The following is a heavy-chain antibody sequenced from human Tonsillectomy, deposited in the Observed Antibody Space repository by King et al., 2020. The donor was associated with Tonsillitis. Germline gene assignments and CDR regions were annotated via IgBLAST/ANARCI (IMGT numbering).Heavy chain of an antibody. D-gene: IGHD2-2*01. Sequence: QLQESGPGLVKPSQTLSLTCIVSGGSISSDSYYWSWIRQHPGKGLEWIGYIHYTGSTYYSPSLKSRMTISVDTSKNQLSLNLSSVTAADTAVYYCASATCSSTTCYRPEYFQDWGQGALVTVSS. CDR3: ASATCSSTTCYRPEYFQD. V-gene: IGHV4-31*03. CDR1: GGSISSDSYY. J-gene: IGHJ1*01. CDR2: IHYTGST.